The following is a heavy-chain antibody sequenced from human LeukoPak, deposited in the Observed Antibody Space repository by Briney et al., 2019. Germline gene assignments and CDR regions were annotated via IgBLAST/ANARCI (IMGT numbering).Heavy chain of an antibody. CDR2: IWYDGSNK. V-gene: IGHV3-33*06. CDR3: AKDLSSSWFEGLDN. D-gene: IGHD6-13*01. J-gene: IGHJ4*02. CDR1: GFTFSSYG. Sequence: GGSLRLSCAASGFTFSSYGMHWVRQAPGNGLEWVAVIWYDGSNKYYADSVKGRFTISRDNSKNTLYLQMNSLRAEDTAVYYCAKDLSSSWFEGLDNWGQGTLVTVSS.